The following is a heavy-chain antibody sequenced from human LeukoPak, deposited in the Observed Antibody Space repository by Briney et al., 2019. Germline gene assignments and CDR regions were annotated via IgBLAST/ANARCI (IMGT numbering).Heavy chain of an antibody. CDR3: ARGPGAATQEAFDP. CDR2: IYYNVET. CDR1: GGSISNSY. J-gene: IGHJ5*02. D-gene: IGHD2-15*01. Sequence: SETLSLTCTVSGGSISNSYWSWIRQPAGQGLEWVGRIYYNVETNYNPSLKSRVTMSIDMSKNQISLKLNSVTAADTAVYYCARGPGAATQEAFDPWGQGTLVTVSS. V-gene: IGHV4-4*07.